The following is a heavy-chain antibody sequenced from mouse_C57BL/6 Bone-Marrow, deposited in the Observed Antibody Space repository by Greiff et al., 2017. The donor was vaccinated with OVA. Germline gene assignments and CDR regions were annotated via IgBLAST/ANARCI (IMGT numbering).Heavy chain of an antibody. J-gene: IGHJ3*01. Sequence: QVHVKQSGAELARPGASVKLSCKASGYTFTSYGISWVKQRTGQGLEWIGEIYPRSGNTYYNEKFKGKATLTADKSSSTAYMELRSLTSEDSAVYFCANYYGSNYPFAYWGQGTLVTVSA. CDR3: ANYYGSNYPFAY. CDR2: IYPRSGNT. D-gene: IGHD1-1*01. V-gene: IGHV1-81*01. CDR1: GYTFTSYG.